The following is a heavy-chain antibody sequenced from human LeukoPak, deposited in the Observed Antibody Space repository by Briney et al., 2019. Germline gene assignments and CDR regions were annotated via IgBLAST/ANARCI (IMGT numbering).Heavy chain of an antibody. J-gene: IGHJ6*03. V-gene: IGHV3-7*01. CDR2: IKQDRSEK. Sequence: PGGSLRLSCAASGFMFSSYWMSWVRQAPGKGLEWVANIKQDRSEKYYVDSVKGRFTVSSDNARSSLYLQMNSLSPEDTAVYYCARVKQRLVRLLGRDTTYNYYYYMDVWGKGTTVTVSS. CDR1: GFMFSSYW. D-gene: IGHD6-13*01. CDR3: ARVKQRLVRLLGRDTTYNYYYYMDV.